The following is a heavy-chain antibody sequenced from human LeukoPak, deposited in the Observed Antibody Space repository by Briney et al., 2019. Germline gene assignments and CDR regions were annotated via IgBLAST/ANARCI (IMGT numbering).Heavy chain of an antibody. CDR2: IYYSGST. Sequence: PSETLSLTCTVSGGSISSGGYYWSWIRQHPGKGLEWIGYIYYSGSTYYNPSLKSRVTISVDTSKNQFSLKLSSVTAADTAVYYCAREKTGTSLNYYYYYMDVWGKGTTVTVSS. D-gene: IGHD1-1*01. CDR1: GGSISSGGYY. J-gene: IGHJ6*03. CDR3: AREKTGTSLNYYYYYMDV. V-gene: IGHV4-31*03.